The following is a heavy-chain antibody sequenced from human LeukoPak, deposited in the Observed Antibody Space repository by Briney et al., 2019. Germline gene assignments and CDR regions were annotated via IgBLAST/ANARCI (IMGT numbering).Heavy chain of an antibody. CDR1: GGSFSGYY. J-gene: IGHJ5*02. D-gene: IGHD3-3*01. V-gene: IGHV4-34*01. Sequence: SETPSLTCAVYGGSFSGYYWSWIRQPPGKGLEWIGEINHSGSTNYNPSLKSRVTISVDTSKNQFSLKLSSVTAADTAVYYCARVPVWSGYTFDPWGQGTLVTVSS. CDR2: INHSGST. CDR3: ARVPVWSGYTFDP.